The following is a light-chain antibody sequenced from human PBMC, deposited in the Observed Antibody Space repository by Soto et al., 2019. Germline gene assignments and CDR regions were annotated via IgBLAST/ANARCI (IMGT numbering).Light chain of an antibody. Sequence: DIQMTQSPSSLSASVGDRVTITCRASQSISNYLNWYQQEPGKAPKLLIYAASILQDGVPSRFSGSGSGTDFTLTISSLQPEDFASYYCQECYSSSPTFGQGTKLQIK. V-gene: IGKV1-39*01. CDR1: QSISNY. CDR3: QECYSSSPT. J-gene: IGKJ2*01. CDR2: AAS.